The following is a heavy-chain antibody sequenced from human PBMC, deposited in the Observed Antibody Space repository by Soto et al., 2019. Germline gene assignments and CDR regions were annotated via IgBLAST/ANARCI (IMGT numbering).Heavy chain of an antibody. CDR2: ISAHSGNT. CDR1: GYTFTSYA. J-gene: IGHJ4*02. D-gene: IGHD6-13*01. Sequence: QVQLVQSEGEVKKPGASVKISCRASGYTFTSYAINWVRQAPGQGLEWMGWISAHSGNTNYAQKVQGRVTMTTDTSTSTAYMELTSLRSDDTATYYCARIAASGIVHDFDFWGQGTLVTVSS. CDR3: ARIAASGIVHDFDF. V-gene: IGHV1-18*01.